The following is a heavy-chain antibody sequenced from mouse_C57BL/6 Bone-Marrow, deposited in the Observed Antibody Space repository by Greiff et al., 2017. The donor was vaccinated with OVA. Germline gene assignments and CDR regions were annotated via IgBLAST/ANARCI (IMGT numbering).Heavy chain of an antibody. V-gene: IGHV14-4*01. CDR2: IDPENGDT. Sequence: EVKLQESGAELVRPGASVKLSCTASGFNIKDDYMHWVKQRPEQGLEWIGWIDPENGDTEYASKFQGKATITADTSSNTAYLQLSSLTSEDTAVYYCTTRTGKGFAYWGQGTLVTVSA. J-gene: IGHJ3*01. CDR1: GFNIKDDY. CDR3: TTRTGKGFAY. D-gene: IGHD4-1*01.